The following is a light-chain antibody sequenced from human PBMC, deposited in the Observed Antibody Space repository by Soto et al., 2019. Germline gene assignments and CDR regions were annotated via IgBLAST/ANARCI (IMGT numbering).Light chain of an antibody. CDR1: SSDVGAYNY. CDR2: EVT. CDR3: SSFAPSNTWV. Sequence: QSALTQPPSASGSPGQSVTISCTGTSSDVGAYNYVSWYQQHAGKAPKLVIYEVTKRPSGVPDRYSGSKSANTASLTVSGLQAEDEAYYYCSSFAPSNTWVFGGGTKLTVL. J-gene: IGLJ3*02. V-gene: IGLV2-8*01.